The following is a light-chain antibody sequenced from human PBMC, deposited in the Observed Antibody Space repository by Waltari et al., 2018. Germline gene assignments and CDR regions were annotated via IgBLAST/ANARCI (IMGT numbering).Light chain of an antibody. Sequence: DIQMTQSPSTLSASVGDGVTITCRASQSISNWLAWYQQKPGKAPNLLIYKASSLESGVPSRFSGGGSGTEFTLTISSLQPDDFATYYCQQFKSFPFTFGGGTKVEVK. CDR1: QSISNW. V-gene: IGKV1-5*03. CDR3: QQFKSFPFT. J-gene: IGKJ4*01. CDR2: KAS.